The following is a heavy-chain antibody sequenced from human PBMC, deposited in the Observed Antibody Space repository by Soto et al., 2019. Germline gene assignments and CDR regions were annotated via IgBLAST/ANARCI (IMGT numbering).Heavy chain of an antibody. V-gene: IGHV3-7*01. Sequence: EVQMVESGGGWVQPGGSLRLSCAASGFTFSSYYMMWVRQAPGKGLEWVANIKQDGSERHYVDSVKGRFTISRDNAKNSLYLQINSLRVEDTAVYYCANRHLNWGQGTLVTVSS. J-gene: IGHJ4*02. CDR1: GFTFSSYY. CDR2: IKQDGSER. CDR3: ANRHLN.